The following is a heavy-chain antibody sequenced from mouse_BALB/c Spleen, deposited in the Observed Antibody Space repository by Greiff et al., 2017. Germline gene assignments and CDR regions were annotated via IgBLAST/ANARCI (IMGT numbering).Heavy chain of an antibody. J-gene: IGHJ4*01. D-gene: IGHD2-1*01. V-gene: IGHV3-6*02. CDR1: GYSITSGYI. CDR2: ISYDGGN. Sequence: DVKLQESGPGLVKPSQSLSLSCTVTGYSITSGYIWNWIRQFPGNQLELVCYISYDGGNNYNPSLKDRISITRDTSKNQFFLKLNSVTTEDSATYYCAGTIYYDNTYSMDDWGQGTTVTVSS. CDR3: AGTIYYDNTYSMDD.